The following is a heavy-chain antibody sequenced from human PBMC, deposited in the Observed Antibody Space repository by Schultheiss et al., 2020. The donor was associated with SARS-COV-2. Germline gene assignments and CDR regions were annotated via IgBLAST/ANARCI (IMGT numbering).Heavy chain of an antibody. CDR3: ARGHDSTRPLDY. J-gene: IGHJ4*02. D-gene: IGHD3-22*01. V-gene: IGHV1-18*01. CDR2: INPNSGGT. CDR1: GGTFSSYA. Sequence: ASVKVSCKASGGTFSSYAISWVRQAPGQGLEWMGWINPNSGGTNYAQKFQGRVTMTTDTSTSTAYMELRSLRSDDTAVYYCARGHDSTRPLDYWGQGTLVTVSS.